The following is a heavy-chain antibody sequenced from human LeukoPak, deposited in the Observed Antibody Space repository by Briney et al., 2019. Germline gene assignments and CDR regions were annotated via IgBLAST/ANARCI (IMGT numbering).Heavy chain of an antibody. CDR3: ARGHSSGWFLDY. J-gene: IGHJ4*02. CDR2: ISYDGSNK. CDR1: GFTFSSYG. Sequence: GGSLRLSCAASGFTFSSYGMHWVRQAPGKGLEWVAVISYDGSNKYYADSVKGRFTISRDNSKNTLYLQMNSLRAEDTAVYYCARGHSSGWFLDYWGQGTLVTVSS. V-gene: IGHV3-30*03. D-gene: IGHD6-19*01.